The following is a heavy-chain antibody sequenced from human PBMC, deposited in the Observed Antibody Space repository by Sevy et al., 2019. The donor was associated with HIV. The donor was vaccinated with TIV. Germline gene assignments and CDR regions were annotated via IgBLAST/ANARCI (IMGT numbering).Heavy chain of an antibody. CDR1: GFTFSSYG. CDR2: IRYDGSNK. CDR3: AKDYYDFWSGYYFEPPPH. V-gene: IGHV3-30*02. Sequence: GGSLRLSCAASGFTFSSYGMHWVRQAPGKGLEWVAFIRYDGSNKYYADSVKGRFTISRDNSKNTLYLQMNGLRAEDTAVYYCAKDYYDFWSGYYFEPPPHWGQGTLVTVSS. J-gene: IGHJ4*02. D-gene: IGHD3-3*01.